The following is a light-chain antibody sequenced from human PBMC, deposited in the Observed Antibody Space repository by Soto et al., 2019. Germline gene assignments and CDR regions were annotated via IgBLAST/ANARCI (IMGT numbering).Light chain of an antibody. Sequence: EIVLTQSPATLSLSPGERATLSCRANQTISNTLAWYQQKPGQAPRLLIYAASTRATGVSARFSGSGSGTEFTLTISSLQSEDFTIYYCQYYNNWLATFGGGTKVDIK. CDR1: QTISNT. CDR3: QYYNNWLAT. J-gene: IGKJ4*01. V-gene: IGKV3-15*01. CDR2: AAS.